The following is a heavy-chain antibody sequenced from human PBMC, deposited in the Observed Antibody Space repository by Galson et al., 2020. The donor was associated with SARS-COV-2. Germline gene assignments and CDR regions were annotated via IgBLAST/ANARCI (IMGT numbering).Heavy chain of an antibody. J-gene: IGHJ4*02. CDR1: GFTFSSYA. D-gene: IGHD6-19*01. V-gene: IGHV3-23*01. CDR3: AKMEGIAVAARSD. CDR2: ISGSGAST. Sequence: GGTLRLSCAASGFTFSSYAMSWVRQAPGKGLEWVSSISGSGASTYYADSVKGRFTISRDNSKNTLYLQMNSLRAEDTAIDYCAKMEGIAVAARSDGGEGTLVTVSA.